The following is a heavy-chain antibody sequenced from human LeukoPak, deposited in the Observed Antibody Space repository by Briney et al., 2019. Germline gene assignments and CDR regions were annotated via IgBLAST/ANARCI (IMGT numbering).Heavy chain of an antibody. J-gene: IGHJ6*03. CDR2: IWYDGSNK. V-gene: IGHV3-33*06. Sequence: PGRSLRLSCAASGFIFSSYGMHWVRQAPGKGLEWVAVIWYDGSNKYYADSVKGRFTISRDNSKNTLYLQMNSLRAEDTAVYYCAKDPTMVRGVISSYYYYMDVWGKGTTVTVSS. CDR1: GFIFSSYG. CDR3: AKDPTMVRGVISSYYYYMDV. D-gene: IGHD3-10*01.